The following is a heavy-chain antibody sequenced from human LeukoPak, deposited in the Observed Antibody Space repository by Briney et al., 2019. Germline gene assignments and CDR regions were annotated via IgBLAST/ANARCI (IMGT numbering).Heavy chain of an antibody. CDR1: GGYTGSHY. CDR3: TSTGRNAAFDY. V-gene: IGHV4-4*07. Sequence: SETLSLTCTVSGGYTGSHYWSWIRQPAGKGLEWIGRIYTSGSTNYNPSLKSRVTMSVDTSKNQFSLKLSSVTAADTAVYYCTSTGRNAAFDYWGQGTLVTVSS. J-gene: IGHJ4*02. CDR2: IYTSGST. D-gene: IGHD1-1*01.